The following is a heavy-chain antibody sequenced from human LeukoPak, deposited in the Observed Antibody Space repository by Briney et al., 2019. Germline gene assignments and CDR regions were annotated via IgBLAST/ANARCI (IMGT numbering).Heavy chain of an antibody. CDR3: AKTRTHYDFWSGSFDY. CDR1: GFTFSSYA. CDR2: ISGSGGST. V-gene: IGHV3-23*01. Sequence: GGSLRLSCAASGFTFSSYAMSWVRQAPWKGLEWVSAISGSGGSTYYADSVKGRFTISRDNSKNTLYLQMNSLRAEDTAVYYCAKTRTHYDFWSGSFDYWGQGTLVTVSS. D-gene: IGHD3-3*01. J-gene: IGHJ4*02.